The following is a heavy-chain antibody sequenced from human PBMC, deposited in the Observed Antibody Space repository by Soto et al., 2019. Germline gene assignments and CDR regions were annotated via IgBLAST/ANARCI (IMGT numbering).Heavy chain of an antibody. CDR3: AREDIVATFSFDY. CDR1: GGSISSGGYS. J-gene: IGHJ4*02. CDR2: IYHSGST. Sequence: PSETLSLTCAVSGGSISSGGYSWSWIRQPPGKGLEWIGYIYHSGSTYYNPSLKSRVTISVDRSKNQFSLKLSSVTAADTAVYYCAREDIVATFSFDYWGQGTLVTVSS. D-gene: IGHD5-12*01. V-gene: IGHV4-30-2*01.